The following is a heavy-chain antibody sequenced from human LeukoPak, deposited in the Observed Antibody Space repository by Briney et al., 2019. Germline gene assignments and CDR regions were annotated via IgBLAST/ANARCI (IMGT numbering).Heavy chain of an antibody. J-gene: IGHJ4*02. Sequence: PGGSLRLSCAASGFPFSDYAMTWVRQTPGKGLEWVSVISGGGDSVDYADSMKGRFTISRDNSKNTLYLQMYSLRAEDTALYYCTKLGCTGTLCYANYWGQGTPVTVSS. CDR2: ISGGGDSV. CDR3: TKLGCTGTLCYANY. CDR1: GFPFSDYA. V-gene: IGHV3-23*01. D-gene: IGHD2-2*01.